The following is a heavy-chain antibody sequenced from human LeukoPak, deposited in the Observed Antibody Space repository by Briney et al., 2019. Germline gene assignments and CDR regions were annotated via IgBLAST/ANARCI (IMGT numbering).Heavy chain of an antibody. CDR1: GFTFSSYE. CDR2: ISSSGRTF. CDR3: ARVSTAVSLAIDY. V-gene: IGHV3-48*03. J-gene: IGHJ4*02. Sequence: GGSLRLSCAASGFTFSSYEMNWVRQAPGKGPEWVSYISSSGRTFYHADSVKGRFTISRDNGKNSLYLQMNSLRAEDTAVYYCARVSTAVSLAIDYWGQGTLVTVST. D-gene: IGHD6-13*01.